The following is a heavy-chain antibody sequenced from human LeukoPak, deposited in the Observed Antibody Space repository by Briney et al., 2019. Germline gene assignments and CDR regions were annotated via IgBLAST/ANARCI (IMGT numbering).Heavy chain of an antibody. J-gene: IGHJ4*02. Sequence: GGSLRLSCAASGFTFSSYWMHWVRQASGKGLVWVSRINSVGSNTNYADSVKGRFTISRDNAKNTLYLQMNSLRAEDTAVYYCARGGYYAASDIWGQGALVTVSS. D-gene: IGHD3-3*01. CDR3: ARGGYYAASDI. CDR2: INSVGSNT. V-gene: IGHV3-74*01. CDR1: GFTFSSYW.